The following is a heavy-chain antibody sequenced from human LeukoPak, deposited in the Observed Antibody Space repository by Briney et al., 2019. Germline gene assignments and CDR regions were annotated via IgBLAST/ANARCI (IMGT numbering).Heavy chain of an antibody. J-gene: IGHJ4*02. CDR2: ISWDGGST. V-gene: IGHV3-43D*03. CDR1: GFTFDDYA. CDR3: AKDNGYDSSGYYYGVDY. Sequence: GGSLRLSCAASGFTFDDYAMHWVRQAPGKGLEWVSLISWDGGSTYYADSVKGRFTISRDNSKNSLYLQMNSLRAEDTALYYCAKDNGYDSSGYYYGVDYWGQGTRDTVSS. D-gene: IGHD3-22*01.